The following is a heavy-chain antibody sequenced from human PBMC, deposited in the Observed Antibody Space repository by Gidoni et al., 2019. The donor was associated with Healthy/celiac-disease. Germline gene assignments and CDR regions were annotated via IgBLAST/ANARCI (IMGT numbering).Heavy chain of an antibody. CDR1: GGPISSGGYY. J-gene: IGHJ4*02. D-gene: IGHD3-3*01. CDR2: IYYSGST. CDR3: ARGGGYDFWSGYFPLGY. V-gene: IGHV4-31*03. Sequence: QVQLQESGPGLVKPPQTLSLTCTVSGGPISSGGYYWSWIRQHPGKGLEWIGYIYYSGSTYYNPSLKSRVTISVDTSKNQFSLKLNSVTAADTAVYYCARGGGYDFWSGYFPLGYWGQGTLVTVSS.